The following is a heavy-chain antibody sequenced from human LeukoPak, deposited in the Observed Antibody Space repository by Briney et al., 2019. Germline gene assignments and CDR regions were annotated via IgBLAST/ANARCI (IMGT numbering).Heavy chain of an antibody. CDR3: ARETGSIDY. D-gene: IGHD3-10*01. Sequence: GGSLRLSCAASGFTFSSYAMHWVRQAPGKGLEWVAVMSYDGSNKYYADSVKGRFTISRDNSKNTLYLQMNSLRAEDTAVYYCARETGSIDYWGQGTLVTVSS. J-gene: IGHJ4*02. CDR1: GFTFSSYA. CDR2: MSYDGSNK. V-gene: IGHV3-30-3*01.